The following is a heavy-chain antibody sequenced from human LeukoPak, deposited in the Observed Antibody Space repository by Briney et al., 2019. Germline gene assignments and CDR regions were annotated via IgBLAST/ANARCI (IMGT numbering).Heavy chain of an antibody. D-gene: IGHD2-8*01. Sequence: PSETLSLTCTVSGGSISSYYWSWIRQPPGKGLEWIGYIYYSGSTNYNPSLKSRVTISVDTSKNQFSLKLSSVTAADTAVYYCARDPGVEAFDYWGQGTLVTVSS. CDR1: GGSISSYY. CDR3: ARDPGVEAFDY. J-gene: IGHJ4*02. V-gene: IGHV4-59*01. CDR2: IYYSGST.